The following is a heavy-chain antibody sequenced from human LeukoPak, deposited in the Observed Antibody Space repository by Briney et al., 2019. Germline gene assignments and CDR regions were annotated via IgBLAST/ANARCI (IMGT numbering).Heavy chain of an antibody. Sequence: PSQTLSITCTVSGGSISSGDYYWSWIRQPPGKGLEWIGYIYYSGSTYYNPSLKSRVTISVDTSKNQFSLKLSSVTAADTAVYYCAWVGATDAFDIWGQGTMVTVSS. J-gene: IGHJ3*02. CDR1: GGSISSGDYY. CDR2: IYYSGST. CDR3: AWVGATDAFDI. D-gene: IGHD1-26*01. V-gene: IGHV4-30-4*08.